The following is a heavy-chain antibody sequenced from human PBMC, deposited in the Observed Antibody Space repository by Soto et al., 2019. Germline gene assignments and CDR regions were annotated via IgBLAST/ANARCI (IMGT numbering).Heavy chain of an antibody. D-gene: IGHD2-2*01. Sequence: SETLSLTCTVSGGSIGSYYWSWIRQPPGKGLEWIGYIYYTASTTSYNPSLESRVTISVDRSKNQFSLKLSSVTAADTAVYYCARVPDRWGQGTLVTVSS. V-gene: IGHV4-59*12. CDR2: IYYTASTT. J-gene: IGHJ5*02. CDR3: ARVPDR. CDR1: GGSIGSYY.